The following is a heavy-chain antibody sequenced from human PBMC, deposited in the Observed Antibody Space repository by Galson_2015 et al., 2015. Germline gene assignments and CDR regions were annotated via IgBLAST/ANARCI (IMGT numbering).Heavy chain of an antibody. V-gene: IGHV1-3*01. Sequence: SVKVSCKASGYSFTYYVIHWVRQAPGQRLEWMGWINPGDSNTKYSQKFQGRVTISRDTLANTSYMELSSLRSEDTAVYYCARKRYCSSTSCQIKSWFDPWGQGTLVTVSS. CDR1: GYSFTYYV. D-gene: IGHD2-2*01. CDR3: ARKRYCSSTSCQIKSWFDP. CDR2: INPGDSNT. J-gene: IGHJ5*02.